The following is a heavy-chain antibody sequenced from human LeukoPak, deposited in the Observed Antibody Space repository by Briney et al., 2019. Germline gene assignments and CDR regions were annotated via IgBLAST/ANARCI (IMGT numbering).Heavy chain of an antibody. Sequence: GGSLRLSCAASGFSFTTHDMTWVRQAPGKGLEWVSAISGSGGSTYYADSVKGRFTISRDNSKNTLYLQMNSLRAEDTAVYYCAKAGDIVVVTAYLDYWGQGTLVTVSS. CDR1: GFSFTTHD. J-gene: IGHJ4*02. CDR2: ISGSGGST. D-gene: IGHD2-21*02. V-gene: IGHV3-23*01. CDR3: AKAGDIVVVTAYLDY.